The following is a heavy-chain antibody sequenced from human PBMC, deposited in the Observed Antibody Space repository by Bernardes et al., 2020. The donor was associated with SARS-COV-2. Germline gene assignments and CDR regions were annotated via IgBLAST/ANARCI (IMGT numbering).Heavy chain of an antibody. D-gene: IGHD3-22*01. CDR2: IWFDGSKK. J-gene: IGHJ4*02. CDR1: GFTFNNYA. CDR3: ARSRIHYDNSGFYFEKDC. V-gene: IGHV3-33*01. Sequence: GGSLRLSCAASGFTFNNYAMHWVRQAPGKGLEWLAVIWFDGSKKFYEDSVKGRFTISRDNSKDTVFLEMNSLRAEDTAVYYCARSRIHYDNSGFYFEKDCWGQGTLLIVSS.